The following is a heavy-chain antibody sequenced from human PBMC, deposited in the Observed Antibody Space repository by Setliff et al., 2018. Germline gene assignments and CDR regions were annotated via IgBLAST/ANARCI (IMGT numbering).Heavy chain of an antibody. Sequence: ASVKVSCKASGYTFTSYGISWVRQAPGQGLEWMGWISAYNGNTNYAQKLQGRVTMTTDTSTSTAYMELRSLRSDDTAVYYCARGKWELPNPNWFDPWGQGTLVTVSS. CDR2: ISAYNGNT. CDR1: GYTFTSYG. V-gene: IGHV1-18*01. D-gene: IGHD1-26*01. J-gene: IGHJ5*02. CDR3: ARGKWELPNPNWFDP.